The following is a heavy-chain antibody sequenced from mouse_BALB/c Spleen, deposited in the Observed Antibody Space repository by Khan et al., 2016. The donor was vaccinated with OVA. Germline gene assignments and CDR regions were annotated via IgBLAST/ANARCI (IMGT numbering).Heavy chain of an antibody. V-gene: IGHV5-15*02. Sequence: EVELVEPGGGLVQPGGSRKLSCAASGFTFIDYGMAWVRQTPGKGPEWIAFISSVAYSIYYADTVTGRFTISSENAKNTLYLEMSSLRSDGTAMYYCARGGFAYWGQGTLVTVSA. CDR3: ARGGFAY. CDR1: GFTFIDYG. J-gene: IGHJ3*01. CDR2: ISSVAYSI.